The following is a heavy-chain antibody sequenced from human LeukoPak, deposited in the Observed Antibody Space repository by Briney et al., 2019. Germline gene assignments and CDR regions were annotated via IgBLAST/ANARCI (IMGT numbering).Heavy chain of an antibody. V-gene: IGHV3-23*01. CDR1: GFTFSSYA. J-gene: IGHJ4*02. Sequence: GSLRLSCAASGFTFSSYAMSWVRRAPGKGLEWVSAISGSGGSTYYADSVKGRFTISRDNSKNTLYLQMNSLRAEDTAVYYCARRRTYYYDSSGYYYYFDYWGQGTLVTVSS. CDR3: ARRRTYYYDSSGYYYYFDY. D-gene: IGHD3-22*01. CDR2: ISGSGGST.